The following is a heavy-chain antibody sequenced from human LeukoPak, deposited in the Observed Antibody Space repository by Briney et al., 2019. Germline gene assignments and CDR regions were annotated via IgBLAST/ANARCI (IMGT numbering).Heavy chain of an antibody. CDR3: ARGVAATRDY. V-gene: IGHV1-2*02. Sequence: GASVKVSCKASGYTFTSYAMNWVRQAPGQGLEWMGWINPNSGGTNYAQKFQGRVTMTRDTSISTAYMELSRLRSDDTAVYYCARGVAATRDYWGQGTLVTVSS. CDR1: GYTFTSYA. J-gene: IGHJ4*02. CDR2: INPNSGGT. D-gene: IGHD2-15*01.